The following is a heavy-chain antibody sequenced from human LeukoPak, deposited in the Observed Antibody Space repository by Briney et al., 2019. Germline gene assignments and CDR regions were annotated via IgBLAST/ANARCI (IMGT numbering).Heavy chain of an antibody. Sequence: GASVKVSCKASGFTFTSKSAVQWVRQARGQRREWIGWIVVDSDNTNYAQRFQERVTITRDMSTSTAYMELSSLRSEDTAVYYCATPYRSTWFDYWGQGTLVTVSS. D-gene: IGHD6-13*01. V-gene: IGHV1-58*01. CDR1: GFTFTSKSA. CDR3: ATPYRSTWFDY. J-gene: IGHJ4*02. CDR2: IVVDSDNT.